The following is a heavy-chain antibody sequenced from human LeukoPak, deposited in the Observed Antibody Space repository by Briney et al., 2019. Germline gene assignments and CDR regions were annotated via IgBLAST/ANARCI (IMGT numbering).Heavy chain of an antibody. CDR3: ARQFSPYDILTGYPDY. CDR1: GYSFTSYW. D-gene: IGHD3-9*01. CDR2: IDPSDSYT. V-gene: IGHV5-10-1*01. Sequence: KLGESLKISCKGSGYSFTSYWISWVRQMPGKGLEWMGRIDPSDSYTNYSPSFQGHVTISADKSISTAYLQWSSLKASDTAMYYCARQFSPYDILTGYPDYWGRGTLVTVSS. J-gene: IGHJ4*02.